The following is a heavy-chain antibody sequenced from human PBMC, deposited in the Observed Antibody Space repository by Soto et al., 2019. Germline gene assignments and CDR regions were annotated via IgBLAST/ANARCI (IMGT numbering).Heavy chain of an antibody. CDR1: GYSFTSYW. J-gene: IGHJ6*02. Sequence: PGESLKISCKGSGYSFTSYWIGWVRQMPGKGLEWMGIIYPGDSDTRYSPSFQGQVTISADKSISTAYLQWSSLKASDTAMYYCARATFPNIYGMDVWGQGTTVTVSS. V-gene: IGHV5-51*01. CDR2: IYPGDSDT. D-gene: IGHD1-1*01. CDR3: ARATFPNIYGMDV.